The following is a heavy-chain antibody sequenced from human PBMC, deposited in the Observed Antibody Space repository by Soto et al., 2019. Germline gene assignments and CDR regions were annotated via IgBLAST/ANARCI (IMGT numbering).Heavy chain of an antibody. CDR3: AKSFGGLVRGSYGMDV. CDR2: ISGSGSST. J-gene: IGHJ6*02. Sequence: VQLLESGGGLVQPGGSLRLSCAASGFTFSRYAMSWVRQAPGKGLDWVSAISGSGSSTYYADAVKGRFTISRDNSNNTLYLQMNSLRADYTAVYYCAKSFGGLVRGSYGMDVWGQGTTVTVSS. V-gene: IGHV3-23*01. CDR1: GFTFSRYA. D-gene: IGHD3-10*01.